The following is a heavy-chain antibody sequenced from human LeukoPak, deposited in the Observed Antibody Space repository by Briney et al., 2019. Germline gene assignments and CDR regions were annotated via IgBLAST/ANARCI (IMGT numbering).Heavy chain of an antibody. CDR3: ARAAPYYDFWSGYYTSYGSGSYYFDY. D-gene: IGHD3-3*01. CDR1: GGSISSGSYY. Sequence: SETLSLTCTVSGGSISSGSYYWSWIRQPAGKGLEWIGRIYTSGSTNYNPSLMSRVTISVDTSKNQFSLELSSVTAADTAVYYCARAAPYYDFWSGYYTSYGSGSYYFDYWGQGTLVTVSS. V-gene: IGHV4-61*02. CDR2: IYTSGST. J-gene: IGHJ4*02.